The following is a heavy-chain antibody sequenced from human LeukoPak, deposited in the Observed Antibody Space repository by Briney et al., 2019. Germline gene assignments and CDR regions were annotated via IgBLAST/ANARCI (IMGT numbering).Heavy chain of an antibody. Sequence: GESLKISCKGSGYSFTNYWIGWVRQMPGKGLEWMGIIYPDDSDTRYSPSFQGQVTISVDKSISTAYLQWSSLKASDTAMYYCARRGIGVAGWFDPWGQGTLVTVSS. CDR3: ARRGIGVAGWFDP. D-gene: IGHD6-19*01. V-gene: IGHV5-51*01. J-gene: IGHJ5*02. CDR1: GYSFTNYW. CDR2: IYPDDSDT.